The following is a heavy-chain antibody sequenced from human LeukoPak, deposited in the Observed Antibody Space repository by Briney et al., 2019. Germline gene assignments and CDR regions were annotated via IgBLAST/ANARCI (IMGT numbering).Heavy chain of an antibody. CDR3: ASWVMGGSYED. CDR2: ISSSSSYI. J-gene: IGHJ4*02. V-gene: IGHV3-21*01. D-gene: IGHD1-26*01. CDR1: GFTFSSYS. Sequence: GGSLRLSCAASGFTFSSYSMNWVRQAPGKGLEWVSSISSSSSYIYYADSVKGRFTISRDNAKNSLYLQMNSLRAEDTAVYYCASWVMGGSYEDWGQGTLVIVSS.